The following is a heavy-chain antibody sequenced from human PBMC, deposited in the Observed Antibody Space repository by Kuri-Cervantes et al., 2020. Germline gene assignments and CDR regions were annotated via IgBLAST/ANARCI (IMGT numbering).Heavy chain of an antibody. V-gene: IGHV3-33*08. CDR1: GFTFSSYW. Sequence: GGSLRLSCAASGFTFSSYWMSWVRQAPGKGLEWVAVIWYDGSNKYYADSVKGRFTISRDNSKNTLYLQMNSLRAEDTAVYYCAREWFRDGYENTGIDYWGQGTLVTVSS. CDR2: IWYDGSNK. J-gene: IGHJ4*02. D-gene: IGHD5-24*01. CDR3: AREWFRDGYENTGIDY.